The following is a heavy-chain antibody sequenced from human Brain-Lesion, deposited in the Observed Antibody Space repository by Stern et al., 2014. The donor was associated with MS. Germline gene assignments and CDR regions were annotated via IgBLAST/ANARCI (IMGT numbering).Heavy chain of an antibody. D-gene: IGHD2-2*01. CDR3: ARGRVVPGFQYYATDV. Sequence: QVQLQESGPGLVKPSQTLSLSCTVSGGSISSGGYYWSWIRQPAGKGLEWIGRIFNSGSTSYNPPLKSRVPISIDKSQNQVSLRLNSRTAADTAVYYCARGRVVPGFQYYATDVWGQGTTVIVSS. CDR2: IFNSGST. J-gene: IGHJ6*02. V-gene: IGHV4-61*02. CDR1: GGSISSGGYY.